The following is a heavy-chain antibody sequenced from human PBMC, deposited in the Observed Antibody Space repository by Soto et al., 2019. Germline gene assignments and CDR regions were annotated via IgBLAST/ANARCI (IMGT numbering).Heavy chain of an antibody. CDR1: GGSVTSDEDY. J-gene: IGHJ4*02. CDR2: ISNSGST. D-gene: IGHD5-18*01. Sequence: SETLSLTCTVSGGSVTSDEDYWTWIRQSAGKGLEWIGYISNSGSTGYNPSLKTRLSMSVDRSKNQFTLRLTAVTAADTAVYFCATESGSTYGYFDHWGQGTQVTVSS. CDR3: ATESGSTYGYFDH. V-gene: IGHV4-30-4*01.